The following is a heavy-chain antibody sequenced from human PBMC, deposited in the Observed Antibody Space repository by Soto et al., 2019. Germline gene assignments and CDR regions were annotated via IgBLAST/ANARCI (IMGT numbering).Heavy chain of an antibody. CDR2: ISWDGGST. V-gene: IGHV3-43*01. Sequence: EVQLVESGGVVVQPGGSLRLSCAASGFTFDDYTMHWVRQAPGKGLEWVSLISWDGGSTYYADSVKGRFTISRDNIKNCLYLQIISLKTEDTGLYYCAKFAKTKYYYDSSGYYVYWGQGTPVTLPS. CDR3: AKFAKTKYYYDSSGYYVY. CDR1: GFTFDDYT. D-gene: IGHD3-22*01. J-gene: IGHJ4*02.